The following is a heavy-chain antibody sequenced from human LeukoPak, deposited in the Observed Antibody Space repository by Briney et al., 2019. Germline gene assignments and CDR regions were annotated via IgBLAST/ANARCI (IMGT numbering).Heavy chain of an antibody. CDR1: GGAISSYY. CDR2: ISSTGST. CDR3: ARRFTTNHDY. J-gene: IGHJ4*02. Sequence: SETLSLTCTISGGAISSYYWSWIRQPPGKGLEWIGYISSTGSTNYNPSLESRVTISIDPSKSQFSLSLSSVTAADTAIYYCARRFTTNHDYWGQGILVTVSS. D-gene: IGHD1-1*01. V-gene: IGHV4-59*08.